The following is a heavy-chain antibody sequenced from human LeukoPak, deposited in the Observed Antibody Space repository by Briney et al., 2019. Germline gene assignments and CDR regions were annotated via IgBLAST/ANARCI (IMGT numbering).Heavy chain of an antibody. J-gene: IGHJ5*02. CDR3: ARGTRVLRFLEWSNWFDP. CDR2: IIPIFGTA. D-gene: IGHD3-3*01. Sequence: ASVKVPCKASGGTFSSYAISWVRQAPGQGLECMGRIIPIFGTANYAQKFQGRVTITADKSTSTAYMELSSLRSEDTAVYYCARGTRVLRFLEWSNWFDPWGQGTLVTVSS. CDR1: GGTFSSYA. V-gene: IGHV1-69*06.